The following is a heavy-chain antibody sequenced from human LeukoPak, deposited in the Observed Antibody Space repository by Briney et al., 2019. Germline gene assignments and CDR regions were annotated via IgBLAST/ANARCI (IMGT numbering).Heavy chain of an antibody. D-gene: IGHD6-13*01. CDR3: ARDRLQYSSSWYEPYYYYYMDV. CDR1: GYTFTNYY. CDR2: INPSTGGT. J-gene: IGHJ6*03. V-gene: IGHV1-2*02. Sequence: ASVKVSCKASGYTFTNYYIHWVRQAPGQGLEWMGWINPSTGGTDYAQKFQGRVTMTRDTSISTAYMELSRLRSDDTAVYYCARDRLQYSSSWYEPYYYYYMDVWGKGTTVTISS.